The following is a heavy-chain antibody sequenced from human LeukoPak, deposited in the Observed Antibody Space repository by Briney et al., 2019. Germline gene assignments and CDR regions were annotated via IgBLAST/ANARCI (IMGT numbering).Heavy chain of an antibody. V-gene: IGHV5-51*01. Sequence: GESLKISCKGSGYSFTSYWIGWVRQMPGKGLEWMGIIYPGDSDTRYSPSFQGQVTISADKSISTAYLQWSSLKASDTAMYYCARHSDYYYDSSGYYLDYWGQGTLVTVSS. D-gene: IGHD3-22*01. CDR2: IYPGDSDT. CDR1: GYSFTSYW. CDR3: ARHSDYYYDSSGYYLDY. J-gene: IGHJ4*02.